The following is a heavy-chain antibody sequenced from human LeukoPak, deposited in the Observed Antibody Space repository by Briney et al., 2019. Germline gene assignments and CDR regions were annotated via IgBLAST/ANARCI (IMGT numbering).Heavy chain of an antibody. J-gene: IGHJ5*02. CDR1: GFIFSSYP. Sequence: GGSLRLSCAASGFIFSSYPMNWVRQAPGKGLEWVSYITSSSSDTHYADSVEGRFTISRDNAKNSLYLQMNSLRAEDTAVYFCAQDIRIEQVPGLGPGSWGQGTLVTVSS. D-gene: IGHD2-21*01. V-gene: IGHV3-21*05. CDR2: ITSSSSDT. CDR3: AQDIRIEQVPGLGPGS.